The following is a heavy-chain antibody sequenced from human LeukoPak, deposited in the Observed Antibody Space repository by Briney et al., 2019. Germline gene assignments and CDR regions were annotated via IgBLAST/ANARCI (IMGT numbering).Heavy chain of an antibody. D-gene: IGHD5-24*01. CDR3: TSPRRDGYNYVY. CDR2: IRSKANSYAT. Sequence: GGSLRLSCAASGFTFSGSAMHWVHQASGKGLEWVGRIRSKANSYATAYAASVKGRFTISRDDSKNTAYLQMNSLKTEDTAVYYCTSPRRDGYNYVYWGQGTLVTVSS. CDR1: GFTFSGSA. J-gene: IGHJ4*02. V-gene: IGHV3-73*01.